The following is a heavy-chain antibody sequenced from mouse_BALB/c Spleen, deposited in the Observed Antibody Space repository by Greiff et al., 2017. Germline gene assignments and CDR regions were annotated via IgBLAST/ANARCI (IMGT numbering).Heavy chain of an antibody. CDR3: ARDGSSYDWYFDV. CDR1: GYTFTSYW. D-gene: IGHD1-1*01. Sequence: QVQLQQPGAELVKPGASVKLSCKASGYTFTSYWMHWVKQRPGQGLEWIGEINPSNGRTNYNEKFKSKATLTVDKSSSTAYMQLSSLTSEDSAVYYFARDGSSYDWYFDVWGAGTTVTVSS. V-gene: IGHV1S81*02. CDR2: INPSNGRT. J-gene: IGHJ1*01.